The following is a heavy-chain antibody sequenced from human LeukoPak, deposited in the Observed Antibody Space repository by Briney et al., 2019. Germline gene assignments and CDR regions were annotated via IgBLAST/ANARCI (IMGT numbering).Heavy chain of an antibody. Sequence: PGGSLRLSCAASGFTVRSNYMSWVRQAPGKGLEWVSVIYSGGSTYYADSVKGRFTISRDNSKNTLNLQMNSLRAEDTAVYYCARSGRWLQFYYGMDVWGQGTTVTVSS. V-gene: IGHV3-66*01. CDR2: IYSGGST. J-gene: IGHJ6*02. CDR1: GFTVRSNY. D-gene: IGHD5-24*01. CDR3: ARSGRWLQFYYGMDV.